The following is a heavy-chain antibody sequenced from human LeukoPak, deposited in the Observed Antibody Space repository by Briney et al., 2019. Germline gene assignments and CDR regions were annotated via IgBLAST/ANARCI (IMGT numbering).Heavy chain of an antibody. V-gene: IGHV6-1*01. CDR1: GNSVSGNSAG. Sequence: SQTLSLTCAISGNSVSGNSAGWTWIRQSPSRGLEWLGRTYYRSRWYNDYAVSVKSRVTIHPDTSKNQFSLQLNSVTPEDTAVYYCAGDQDYFGSGSPNWFDPWGQGTAVTVSS. CDR2: TYYRSRWYN. D-gene: IGHD3-10*01. J-gene: IGHJ5*02. CDR3: AGDQDYFGSGSPNWFDP.